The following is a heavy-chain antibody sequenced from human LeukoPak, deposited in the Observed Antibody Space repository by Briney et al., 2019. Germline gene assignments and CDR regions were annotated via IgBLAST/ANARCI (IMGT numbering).Heavy chain of an antibody. V-gene: IGHV4-59*01. CDR1: GGSISSYY. CDR3: ARGGYSYGLDY. CDR2: IYYSGST. J-gene: IGHJ4*02. Sequence: SETLSLTCTVSGGSISSYYWSWIRQPPGKGLEWIGYIYYSGSTNYNPSLKSRVTISVDTSKNQFSLKLSSVTAADTGVYYCARGGYSYGLDYWGQGTLVTVSS. D-gene: IGHD5-18*01.